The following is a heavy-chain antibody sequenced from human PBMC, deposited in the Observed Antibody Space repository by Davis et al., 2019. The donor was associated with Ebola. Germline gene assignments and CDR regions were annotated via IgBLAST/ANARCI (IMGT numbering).Heavy chain of an antibody. CDR1: GGSFSGFF. V-gene: IGHV4-34*01. CDR3: ARVQVGVLD. J-gene: IGHJ4*02. D-gene: IGHD3-22*01. Sequence: SETLSLTCAVYGGSFSGFFWSWIRQPPGKGLEWIGEINHSGNTHYNPSLKSRVAISVDASKNQFSLKLSSVTAADTAMYYCARVQVGVLDWGQGTLVTVSS. CDR2: INHSGNT.